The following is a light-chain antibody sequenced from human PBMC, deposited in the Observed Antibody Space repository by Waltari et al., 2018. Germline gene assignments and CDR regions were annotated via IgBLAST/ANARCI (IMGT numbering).Light chain of an antibody. Sequence: EVVLTQSPATLSLSPGERVTLSCRASQSVSTFLAWYQQKPGQAPRLLIYHASNRATGIPARFSGSGSGTDFTLTISTVEPEDFAVYYCQQRANWPPLTFGGGTKVEIK. J-gene: IGKJ4*01. CDR3: QQRANWPPLT. CDR1: QSVSTF. CDR2: HAS. V-gene: IGKV3-11*01.